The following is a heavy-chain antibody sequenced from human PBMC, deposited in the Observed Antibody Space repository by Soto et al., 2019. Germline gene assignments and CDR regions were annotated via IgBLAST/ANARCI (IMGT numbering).Heavy chain of an antibody. CDR2: IYSDGST. J-gene: IGHJ5*02. CDR3: ARNWAAVWVDP. CDR1: GFTVSSNY. Sequence: EVQLVESGGGLVQPGGSLTLSCAVSGFTVSSNYRSWVRQAPGKGREWVSVIYSDGSTYYADSVKGRFSISRDNSKNTLYLQMNSLRAEDTAVDYCARNWAAVWVDPWGQGTLVTVSS. D-gene: IGHD6-25*01. V-gene: IGHV3-66*01.